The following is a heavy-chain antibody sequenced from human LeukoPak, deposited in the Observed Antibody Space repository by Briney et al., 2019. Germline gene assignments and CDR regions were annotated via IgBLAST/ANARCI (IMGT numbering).Heavy chain of an antibody. V-gene: IGHV1-2*02. CDR2: INPNSGGT. CDR1: GYTFTGYY. J-gene: IGHJ4*02. D-gene: IGHD6-13*01. CDR3: ARSIAAAGDLDY. Sequence: ASVKVSCKASGYTFTGYYLHWVRQAPGQGLEWMGWINPNSGGTNYAQKFQGRVTMTRDTSISTAYMELSRLRSDDTAVYYCARSIAAAGDLDYWGQGTLVTVSS.